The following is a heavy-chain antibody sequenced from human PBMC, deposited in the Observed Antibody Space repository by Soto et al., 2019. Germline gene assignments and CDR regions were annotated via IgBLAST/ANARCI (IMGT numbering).Heavy chain of an antibody. CDR1: GGSISSGSFY. CDR2: IYYSGDT. J-gene: IGHJ6*02. CDR3: AREWSGGRRDGNPDKYYGMDV. V-gene: IGHV4-31*03. Sequence: QVQLQESGPGLVKPSQPLSLTCTVSGGSISSGSFYWTWIRQPPGKGLEFIGYIYYSGDTYYNPSLRSRVIISLDTSKNQFSLRLNSVTAADTAVYYCAREWSGGRRDGNPDKYYGMDVWGQGTKVTVSS. D-gene: IGHD2-15*01.